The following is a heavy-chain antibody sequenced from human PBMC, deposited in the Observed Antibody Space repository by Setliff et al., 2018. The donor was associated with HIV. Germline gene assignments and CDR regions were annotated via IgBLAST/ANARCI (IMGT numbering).Heavy chain of an antibody. CDR1: GFTFSVHG. CDR3: TRSYYY. Sequence: PGGSLRLSCAASGFTFSVHGMHWVRQAPGKGLEWVAFINYDESSEYYADSVKGRFTISRDDSKRMVYLQMNSLTSEDTAVYFCTRSYYYWGQGTLVTVSS. D-gene: IGHD3-10*01. CDR2: INYDESSE. V-gene: IGHV3-30*02. J-gene: IGHJ4*02.